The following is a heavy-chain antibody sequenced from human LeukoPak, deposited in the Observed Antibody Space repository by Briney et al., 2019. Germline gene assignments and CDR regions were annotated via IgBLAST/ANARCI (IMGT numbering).Heavy chain of an antibody. CDR3: ARVWGGGYLEYFQH. Sequence: PSETLSPTCTVSGGSISSYYWSWVRQAPGKGLEWVANIKQDGSEKYYVDSVKGRFTISRDNAKNSLYLQMNSLRAEDTAVYYCARVWGGGYLEYFQHWGQGTLVTVSS. CDR2: IKQDGSEK. CDR1: GGSISSYY. D-gene: IGHD1-26*01. J-gene: IGHJ1*01. V-gene: IGHV3-7*01.